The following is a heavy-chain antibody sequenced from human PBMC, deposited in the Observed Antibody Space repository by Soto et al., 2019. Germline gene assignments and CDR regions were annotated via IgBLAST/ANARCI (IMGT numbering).Heavy chain of an antibody. V-gene: IGHV3-66*01. D-gene: IGHD1-1*01. CDR2: IYSGGNT. CDR1: GFTVSSNY. J-gene: IGHJ5*02. Sequence: EVQLVESGGGLVQPGGSLRLSCAASGFTVSSNYMTWVRQAPGKGLEWVSGIYSGGNTYYADSVKGRFTSCRDNSKNMVYLQMNSLRVEDTGVYYCARNWSRFDPWGQGTLVTVSS. CDR3: ARNWSRFDP.